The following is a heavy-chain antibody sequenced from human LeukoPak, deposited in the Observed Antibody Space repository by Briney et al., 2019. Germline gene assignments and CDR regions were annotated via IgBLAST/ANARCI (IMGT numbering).Heavy chain of an antibody. CDR1: GFTFDDYA. CDR3: AKGHTKSYSSSFDY. J-gene: IGHJ4*02. CDR2: ISWNSGSI. V-gene: IGHV3-9*03. D-gene: IGHD6-6*01. Sequence: GGSLRLSCAAPGFTFDDYAMHWVRQAPGKGLEWVSGISWNSGSIGYADSVKGRFTISRDNAKNSLYLQMNSLRAEDMALYYCAKGHTKSYSSSFDYWGQGTLVTVSS.